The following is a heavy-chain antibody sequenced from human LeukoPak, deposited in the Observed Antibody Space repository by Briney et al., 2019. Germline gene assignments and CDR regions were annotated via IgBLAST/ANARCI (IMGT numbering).Heavy chain of an antibody. J-gene: IGHJ6*02. D-gene: IGHD6-19*01. V-gene: IGHV3-30-3*01. CDR2: ISYDGSDK. CDR1: GFTFSSYA. Sequence: GSLRLSCAASGFTFSSYAMHWVRRAPGKGLEWVAVISYDGSDKYYADSVKGRFTISRDNSKNTLYLQMNSLRAEDPAVYYCARDSSLSSGWYMDVWGQGTTVTVSS. CDR3: ARDSSLSSGWYMDV.